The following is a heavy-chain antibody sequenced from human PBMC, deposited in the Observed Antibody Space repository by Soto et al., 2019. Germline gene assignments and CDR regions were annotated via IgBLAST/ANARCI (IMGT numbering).Heavy chain of an antibody. V-gene: IGHV4-30-2*01. Sequence: QLQLQESGSGLVKPSQTLSLTCAVSGGSISSGGYSWSWIRQPPGKGLEWIGYIYHSGSTYYNPSLKSRVTISVARSKNQFARKLSSVTAADTAVYYCARGGGMYSSSWYWFDPWGQGTLVTVSS. D-gene: IGHD6-13*01. CDR3: ARGGGMYSSSWYWFDP. CDR2: IYHSGST. J-gene: IGHJ5*02. CDR1: GGSISSGGYS.